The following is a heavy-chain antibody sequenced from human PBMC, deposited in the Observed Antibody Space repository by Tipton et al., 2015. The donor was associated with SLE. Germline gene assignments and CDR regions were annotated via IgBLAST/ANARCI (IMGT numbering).Heavy chain of an antibody. D-gene: IGHD2-2*01. CDR3: ARHLPPDCSSTSCYPPFDY. J-gene: IGHJ4*02. CDR1: GGSFSGYY. Sequence: TLSLTCAVYGGSFSGYYWSWIRQPPGKGLEWIGEINHSGSTNYNPSLKSRVTISVDTSKNQFSLKLSSVTAADTAVHYCARHLPPDCSSTSCYPPFDYWGQGTLVTVSS. V-gene: IGHV4-34*01. CDR2: INHSGST.